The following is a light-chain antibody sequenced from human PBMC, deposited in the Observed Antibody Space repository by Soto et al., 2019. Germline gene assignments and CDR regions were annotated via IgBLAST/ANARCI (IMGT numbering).Light chain of an antibody. CDR3: QSYDSSLSGPS. CDR2: GNS. J-gene: IGLJ2*01. V-gene: IGLV1-40*01. Sequence: QSVLTQPPSVSGAPGQRITISCTGSSSNIGAGYDVHWYQQLPETAPKLLIYGNSNRPSGVPDRFSGSKSGTSASLAITGLQAEDEADYYCQSYDSSLSGPSFGGGTKLTVL. CDR1: SSNIGAGYD.